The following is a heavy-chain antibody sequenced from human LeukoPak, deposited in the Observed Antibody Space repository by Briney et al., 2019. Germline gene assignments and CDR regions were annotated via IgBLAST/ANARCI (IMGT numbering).Heavy chain of an antibody. CDR3: AKGHSGYDQFDY. V-gene: IGHV3-23*01. CDR2: ISGSGGST. CDR1: GFTFSSYG. Sequence: GGTLRLSCAASGFTFSSYGMSWVRQAPGKGLEWVSAISGSGGSTYYADPVKGRFTISRDNSKNTLYLQMNSLRAEDTAVYYCAKGHSGYDQFDYWGQGTLVTVSS. J-gene: IGHJ4*02. D-gene: IGHD5-12*01.